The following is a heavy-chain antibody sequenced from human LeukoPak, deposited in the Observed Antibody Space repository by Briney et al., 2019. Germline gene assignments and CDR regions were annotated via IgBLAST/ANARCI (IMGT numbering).Heavy chain of an antibody. D-gene: IGHD6-6*01. CDR3: ATHSSSSIPNFDY. J-gene: IGHJ4*02. V-gene: IGHV1-69*05. CDR1: GGTFSSYA. Sequence: ASVKVSYKASGGTFSSYAISWVRQAPGQGLEWMGGIIPIFGTANYAQKVRGRSKITTDESTSTAYMELSSLRSEDTAVYYCATHSSSSIPNFDYWGQGTLVTVSS. CDR2: IIPIFGTA.